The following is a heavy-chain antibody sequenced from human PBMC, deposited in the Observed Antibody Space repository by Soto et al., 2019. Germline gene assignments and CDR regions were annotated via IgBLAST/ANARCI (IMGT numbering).Heavy chain of an antibody. D-gene: IGHD3-10*01. CDR2: IIPILGIA. Sequence: QVQLVQSGAEVKKPGSSVKVSXXXXXXXXXSYXISXXXXAXGXGLEWMGRIIPILGIANYAQKFQGRVTITADKSTSTAYMELSSLRSEDTAVYYCARXXSYXIXFXXYGMDVWGQGTTVTVSS. V-gene: IGHV1-69*02. CDR3: ARXXSYXIXFXXYGMDV. J-gene: IGHJ6*02. CDR1: XXXXXSYX.